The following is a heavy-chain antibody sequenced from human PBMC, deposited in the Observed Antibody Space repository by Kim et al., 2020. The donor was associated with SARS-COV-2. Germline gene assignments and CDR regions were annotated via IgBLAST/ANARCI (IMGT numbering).Heavy chain of an antibody. J-gene: IGHJ3*02. V-gene: IGHV4-59*01. CDR3: AMGEILTGYYKGSEGAFDI. D-gene: IGHD3-9*01. CDR2: IYYSGST. Sequence: SETLSLTCTVSGGSISSYYWSWIRQPPGKGLEWIGYIYYSGSTNYNPSLKSRVTISVDTSKNQFSLKLSSVTAADTAVYYCAMGEILTGYYKGSEGAFDIWGQGTMVTVSS. CDR1: GGSISSYY.